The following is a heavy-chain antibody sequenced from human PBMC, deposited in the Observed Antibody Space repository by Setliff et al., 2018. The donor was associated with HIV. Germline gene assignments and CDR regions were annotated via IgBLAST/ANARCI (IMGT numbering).Heavy chain of an antibody. D-gene: IGHD6-6*01. J-gene: IGHJ1*01. V-gene: IGHV4-34*01. CDR3: ARGSPASIAARPWYFQH. CDR1: GGSFSGYY. Sequence: KTSETLSLTCAVYGGSFSGYYWSWIRQPPGKGLEWIGEVNHSGSTLYNPSLKSRVSISVDASKKQLFLRLSSVSAADTAVYYCARGSPASIAARPWYFQHWGQGTLVTVSS. CDR2: VNHSGST.